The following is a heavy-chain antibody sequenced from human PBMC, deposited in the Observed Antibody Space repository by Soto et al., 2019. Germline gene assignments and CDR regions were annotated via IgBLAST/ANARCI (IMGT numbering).Heavy chain of an antibody. V-gene: IGHV3-30-3*01. CDR2: ISYDGSNK. CDR1: GFTFSSYA. J-gene: IGHJ6*02. CDR3: ARDKGGRDGYNFGYYYYGMDV. D-gene: IGHD5-12*01. Sequence: QVQLVESGGGVVQPGRSLRLSCAASGFTFSSYAMHWVRQAPGKGLEWVAVISYDGSNKYYADSVKGRFTISRDNSKNTLYLQMNSLRAEDTAVYYCARDKGGRDGYNFGYYYYGMDVWGQGTTVTVSS.